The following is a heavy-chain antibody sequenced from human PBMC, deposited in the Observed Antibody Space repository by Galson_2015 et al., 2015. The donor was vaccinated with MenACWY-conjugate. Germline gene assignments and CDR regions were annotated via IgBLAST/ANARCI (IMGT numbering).Heavy chain of an antibody. V-gene: IGHV3-23*01. Sequence: SLRLACAASGFTFSTYAISWVRRAPGKGLEWVSTISGVIGTTYQADSVKGRFTISRDDSKNTLYLQMNDLTAEDTALYICAKADKQTCYGATCYYFDSWGQGTLVTVSS. D-gene: IGHD4/OR15-4a*01. CDR2: ISGVIGTT. J-gene: IGHJ4*02. CDR3: AKADKQTCYGATCYYFDS. CDR1: GFTFSTYA.